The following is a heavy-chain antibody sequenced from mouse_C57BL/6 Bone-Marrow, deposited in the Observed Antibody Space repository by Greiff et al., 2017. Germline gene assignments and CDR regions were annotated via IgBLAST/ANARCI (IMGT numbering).Heavy chain of an antibody. CDR1: GYTFTDYD. V-gene: IGHV1-15*01. J-gene: IGHJ2*01. CDR3: TSDGDY. Sequence: QVQLQQSGAELVRPGASVTLSCKASGYTFTDYDMHWVKQTPVHGLEWIGAIDPETGGTAYNQKFKGKAILTADKSSSTAYMELRSLTSEVSAVYCCTSDGDYWGQGTTLTVSS. CDR2: IDPETGGT.